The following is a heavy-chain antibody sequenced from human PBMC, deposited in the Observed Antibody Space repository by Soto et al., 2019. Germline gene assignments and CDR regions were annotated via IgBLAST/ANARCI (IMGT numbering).Heavy chain of an antibody. J-gene: IGHJ3*02. Sequence: PSETLSLTCTVSGGSISSNYWSWIRQPPGKGLEWIGYIYYSGSTNYNPSLKSRVTISVDTSKNQFSLKLSSVTAADTAVYYCARRYSSAFDIWGQGTMVTV. D-gene: IGHD6-13*01. CDR3: ARRYSSAFDI. CDR2: IYYSGST. CDR1: GGSISSNY. V-gene: IGHV4-59*08.